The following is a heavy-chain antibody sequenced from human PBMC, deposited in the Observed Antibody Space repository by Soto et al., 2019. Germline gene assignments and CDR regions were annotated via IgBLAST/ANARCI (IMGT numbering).Heavy chain of an antibody. Sequence: PSQTLSLTCALSGDSVSSDSAAWDWIRQSPSRGLEWLGRTYYRSKWYNDYAVSVKSRITINPDTSKNQFSLQLNSVTPEDTAVYYCARVSWYGYYYYYYGMDVWGQGTTVTVSS. CDR3: ARVSWYGYYYYYYGMDV. V-gene: IGHV6-1*01. CDR2: TYYRSKWYN. CDR1: GDSVSSDSAA. D-gene: IGHD6-13*01. J-gene: IGHJ6*02.